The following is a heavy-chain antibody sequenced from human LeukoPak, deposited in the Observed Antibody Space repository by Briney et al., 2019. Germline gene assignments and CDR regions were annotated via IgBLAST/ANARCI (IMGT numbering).Heavy chain of an antibody. Sequence: PGGSLRLSCAASGFTFSSYSMNWVRQAPGKGLEWVSSISSSSSYIYYADSVKGRFTISRDNAKNSLYLQMNSLRAEDTAVYYCARDIVVVPAAKTKLYYYYYYMDVWGKGTTVTISS. CDR2: ISSSSSYI. D-gene: IGHD2-2*01. CDR1: GFTFSSYS. J-gene: IGHJ6*03. CDR3: ARDIVVVPAAKTKLYYYYYYMDV. V-gene: IGHV3-21*01.